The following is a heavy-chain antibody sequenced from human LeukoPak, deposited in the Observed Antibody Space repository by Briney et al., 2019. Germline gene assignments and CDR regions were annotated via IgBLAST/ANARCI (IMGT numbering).Heavy chain of an antibody. V-gene: IGHV4-59*05. CDR1: GGSISSYY. J-gene: IGHJ4*02. Sequence: PSETLSLTCTVSGGSISSYYWSWIRQPPGKGLEWIGSIYYSGSTYYNPSLKSRVTISVDTSKNQFSLKLSSVTAADTAVYYCARRPASYCTNGVCYFFDYWGQGTLVTVSS. D-gene: IGHD2-8*01. CDR2: IYYSGST. CDR3: ARRPASYCTNGVCYFFDY.